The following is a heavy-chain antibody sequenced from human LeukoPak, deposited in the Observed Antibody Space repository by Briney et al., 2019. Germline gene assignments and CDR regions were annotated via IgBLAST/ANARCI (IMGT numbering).Heavy chain of an antibody. Sequence: ASVKVSCKASGYTFANYAMQWVRQAPGQSLEWMGWINSANGNTKYSQKSQGRVTITRDTSASTAYMELSSLRSEDTAVYYCARDGRFIVADYYYGMDVWGQGTTVTVSS. D-gene: IGHD1-26*01. CDR3: ARDGRFIVADYYYGMDV. CDR1: GYTFANYA. J-gene: IGHJ6*02. CDR2: INSANGNT. V-gene: IGHV1-3*04.